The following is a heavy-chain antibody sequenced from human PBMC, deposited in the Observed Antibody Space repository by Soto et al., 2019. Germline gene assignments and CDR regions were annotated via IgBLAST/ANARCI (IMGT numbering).Heavy chain of an antibody. J-gene: IGHJ3*01. CDR3: ARAFFYQGSDSRGYSFDAFDF. CDR2: ISAHTGSS. CDR1: GYTFPSSG. Sequence: QVQLVQSGAEVKKPGASVKVSCKASGYTFPSSGMSWVRQAPGQGLEWMGWISAHTGSSEYAQRFQGRVTMTTDRSTSTAYMELRSLRSDDTAVYYCARAFFYQGSDSRGYSFDAFDFWGPGTLVTVSS. V-gene: IGHV1-18*01. D-gene: IGHD3-22*01.